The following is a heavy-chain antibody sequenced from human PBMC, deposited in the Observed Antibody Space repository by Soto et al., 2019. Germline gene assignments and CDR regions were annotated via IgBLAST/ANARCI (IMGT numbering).Heavy chain of an antibody. V-gene: IGHV3-21*01. CDR1: GFTFSEAW. J-gene: IGHJ4*02. D-gene: IGHD3-10*01. CDR2: ISSSSSYI. CDR3: AREGSGN. Sequence: EVQLVESGGGLLKPGGSLRLSCAVSGFTFSEAWMTWVRQAPGKGLEWVSSISSSSSYIYYADSVKGRFTISRDNAKNSLYLQMNSLRAEDTAVYYCAREGSGNWGQGTLVTVSS.